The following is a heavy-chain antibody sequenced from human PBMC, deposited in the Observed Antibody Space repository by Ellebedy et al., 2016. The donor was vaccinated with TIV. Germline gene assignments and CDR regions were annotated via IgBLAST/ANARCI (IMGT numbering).Heavy chain of an antibody. CDR2: IYPGDSDT. CDR1: GYSFSNNW. Sequence: GESLKISCKGSGYSFSNNWIVWVRQMPGKGLEWMGIIYPGDSDTRYSPSFQGQVTISVDKSISTAYLQWSSLKASDTAMFYCARILCGSCYMVNYAMDVWGQGTTVTVSS. CDR3: ARILCGSCYMVNYAMDV. D-gene: IGHD2-15*01. J-gene: IGHJ6*02. V-gene: IGHV5-51*01.